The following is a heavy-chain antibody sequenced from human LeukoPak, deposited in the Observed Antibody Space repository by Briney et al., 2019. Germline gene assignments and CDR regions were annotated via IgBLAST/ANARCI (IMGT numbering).Heavy chain of an antibody. CDR2: ISYDGSNK. J-gene: IGHJ4*02. V-gene: IGHV3-30*18. CDR3: AKGVEWELLSYFDY. Sequence: GGSLRLSCAASGFTFSSYGMHWVRQAPGKGLEWVAVISYDGSNKYYADSVKGRFTISRDNSKNTLYLQMNSLRAEDAAVYYCAKGVEWELLSYFDYWGQGTLVTVSS. CDR1: GFTFSSYG. D-gene: IGHD1-26*01.